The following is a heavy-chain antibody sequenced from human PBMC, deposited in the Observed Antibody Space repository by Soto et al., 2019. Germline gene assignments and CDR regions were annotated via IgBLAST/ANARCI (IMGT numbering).Heavy chain of an antibody. CDR1: GESVRDYF. CDR3: ARGLPANY. V-gene: IGHV4-34*01. CDR2: VTYSGST. Sequence: PSETLSLTCAVFGESVRDYFWSWIRQPPGKGLEWIGEVTYSGSTNYNPSHKSRVTMSVDTSENRFSLQLTSVTAADAAVYYCARGLPANYWGQGTLVTVS. J-gene: IGHJ4*02.